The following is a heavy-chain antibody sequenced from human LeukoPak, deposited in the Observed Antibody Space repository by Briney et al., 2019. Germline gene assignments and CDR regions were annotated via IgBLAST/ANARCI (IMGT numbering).Heavy chain of an antibody. CDR1: GVSIISHY. D-gene: IGHD1-14*01. V-gene: IGHV4-59*11. CDR3: AKARFTAEDAFDV. CDR2: MYYSGYT. Sequence: SETLSLTCTVSGVSIISHYWSWIRQPPGQGLEWIGYMYYSGYTKYNPSLKSRVTMSVDTSQNQFPLTLTSVTGADTAVYYCAKARFTAEDAFDVWGQGTMVTVSS. J-gene: IGHJ3*01.